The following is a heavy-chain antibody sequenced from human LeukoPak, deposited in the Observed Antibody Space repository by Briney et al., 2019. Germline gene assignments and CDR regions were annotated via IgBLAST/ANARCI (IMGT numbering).Heavy chain of an antibody. Sequence: SGGSLRPSCTTSGFTFSNYGIHWVRQAPGKGLEWVSFIKSDESDNHYADSVKGRFTISRDNSKNTLYLQMNSLRPEDTAVYYCTKGISTEDYRFFFWGQGALVTVSS. D-gene: IGHD3-16*02. CDR3: TKGISTEDYRFFF. V-gene: IGHV3-30*02. CDR2: IKSDESDN. J-gene: IGHJ4*02. CDR1: GFTFSNYG.